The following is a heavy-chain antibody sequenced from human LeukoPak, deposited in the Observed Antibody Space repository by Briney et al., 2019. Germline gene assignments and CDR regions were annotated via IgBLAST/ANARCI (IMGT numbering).Heavy chain of an antibody. CDR1: GGSISSYY. Sequence: TSEPLSLTCTVSGGSISSYYGSWIRQPPGKGLEWIGYIYYSGSTNYNPPLKSRVTISVDTSKNQFSLKLSSVTAADTAVYYCARHYYDSSGYYYPYYYYGMDVWGQGTTVTVSS. V-gene: IGHV4-59*08. CDR3: ARHYYDSSGYYYPYYYYGMDV. J-gene: IGHJ6*02. D-gene: IGHD3-22*01. CDR2: IYYSGST.